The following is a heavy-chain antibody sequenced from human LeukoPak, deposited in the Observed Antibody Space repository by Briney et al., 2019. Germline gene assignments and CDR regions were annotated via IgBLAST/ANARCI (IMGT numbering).Heavy chain of an antibody. Sequence: ASVKVSCRASGYTFTFTSYFMHWVRQAPGQGLEWMGIFNPSGGSTTYAQRFQDRVTMTSETSTSTVYMELSSLRSEDTAVYYCARGLIGSYYNFDYWGQGTLVTVSS. V-gene: IGHV1-46*01. CDR1: GYTFTFTSYF. CDR3: ARGLIGSYYNFDY. D-gene: IGHD1-26*01. CDR2: FNPSGGST. J-gene: IGHJ4*02.